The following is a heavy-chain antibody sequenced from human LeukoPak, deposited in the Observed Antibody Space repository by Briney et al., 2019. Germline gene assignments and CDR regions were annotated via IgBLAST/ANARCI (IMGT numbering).Heavy chain of an antibody. Sequence: SETLSLTCTVSGGSISSYYWSWIRQPPGKGLEWIGYIYYSGSTNYNPSLKSRVTISVDTSKNQFSLKLSSVTAADTAVYYCAREDSYGDYDFYYYMDVWGKGTTVTVSS. V-gene: IGHV4-59*12. CDR3: AREDSYGDYDFYYYMDV. D-gene: IGHD4-17*01. CDR1: GGSISSYY. J-gene: IGHJ6*03. CDR2: IYYSGST.